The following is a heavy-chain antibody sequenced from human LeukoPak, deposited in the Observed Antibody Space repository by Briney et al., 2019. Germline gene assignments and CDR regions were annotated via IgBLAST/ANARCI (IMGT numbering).Heavy chain of an antibody. Sequence: GGSLRLSCVASGFTFNSYAVHWVRQAPGKGLEWVAVISYDGSINFYAASVKGRFTISRDNSKNTLYLQMNSLRAEDTALYFCARDRRYCGGGSCYFVYFFDYWGQGTLVTVSS. CDR2: ISYDGSIN. CDR1: GFTFNSYA. J-gene: IGHJ4*02. CDR3: ARDRRYCGGGSCYFVYFFDY. D-gene: IGHD2-15*01. V-gene: IGHV3-30-3*01.